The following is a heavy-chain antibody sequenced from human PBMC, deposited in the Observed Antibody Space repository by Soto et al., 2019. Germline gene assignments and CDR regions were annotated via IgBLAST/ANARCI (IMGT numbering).Heavy chain of an antibody. V-gene: IGHV4-59*01. CDR2: IYYSGST. CDR1: GGSISSYY. J-gene: IGHJ6*02. Sequence: LSLTCTVSGGSISSYYWSWIRQPPGKGLEWIGYIYYSGSTNYNPSLKSRVTISVDTSKNQFSLKLSSVTAADTAVYYCARSRRYSGYPPGYYYYGMDVWGQGTTVTVSS. CDR3: ARSRRYSGYPPGYYYYGMDV. D-gene: IGHD5-12*01.